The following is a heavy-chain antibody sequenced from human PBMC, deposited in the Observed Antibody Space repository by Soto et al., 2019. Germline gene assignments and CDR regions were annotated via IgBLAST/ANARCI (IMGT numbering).Heavy chain of an antibody. J-gene: IGHJ4*02. CDR2: IRSKTNNYAT. Sequence: EVQLVESGGGLVQPGGSLKLSCAGSGFNFSGSAVHWVRQASGKGLEWIGRIRSKTNNYATAYVASVKGRFTISSDDLKNPAYLQMSSLKTEDTAVYYCTRRGDGYSGDYWGLGTLVAVSS. CDR3: TRRGDGYSGDY. D-gene: IGHD4-4*01. CDR1: GFNFSGSA. V-gene: IGHV3-73*01.